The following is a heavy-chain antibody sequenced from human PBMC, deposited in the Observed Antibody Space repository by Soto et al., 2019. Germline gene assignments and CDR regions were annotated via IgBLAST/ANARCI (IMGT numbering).Heavy chain of an antibody. D-gene: IGHD6-19*01. CDR3: AKGGNSSGWYDPEYFQH. V-gene: IGHV3-30*18. Sequence: GGSLRLSCAASGFTFSSYGMHWVRQAPGKGLEWVAVISYDGSNKYYAESVKGRFTISRDNSKNTLYLQMNSLRAEDTAVYYCAKGGNSSGWYDPEYFQHWGQGTLVTVSS. CDR1: GFTFSSYG. J-gene: IGHJ1*01. CDR2: ISYDGSNK.